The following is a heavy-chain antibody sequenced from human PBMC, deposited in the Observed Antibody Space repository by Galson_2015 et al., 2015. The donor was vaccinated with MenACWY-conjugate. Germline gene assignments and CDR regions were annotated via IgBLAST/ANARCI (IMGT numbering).Heavy chain of an antibody. J-gene: IGHJ4*02. D-gene: IGHD6-19*01. CDR3: ARWVAVKMIEY. V-gene: IGHV4-59*01. Sequence: ETLSLTCSVSGASISTDYWSRIRQPPGKGLEWIGYIHYSGSTKYNPSLKTRITMSLDTSENQFSLKLSSVTAADTAVYYCARWVAVKMIEYCGQGTLVTVSS. CDR1: GASISTDY. CDR2: IHYSGST.